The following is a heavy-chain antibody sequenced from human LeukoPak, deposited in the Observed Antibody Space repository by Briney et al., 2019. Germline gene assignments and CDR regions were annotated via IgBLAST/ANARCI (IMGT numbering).Heavy chain of an antibody. J-gene: IGHJ4*02. CDR3: VQHTTSWGSYYFGL. CDR1: GFTFSSYG. CDR2: ISYDGSNK. D-gene: IGHD6-6*01. V-gene: IGHV3-30*03. Sequence: GGSLRLSCAASGFTFSSYGMHWVRQAPGKGLEWVAVISYDGSNKYYADSVKGRFTISRDNSKNTLYLQMNSLRAEDTAVYYCVQHTTSWGSYYFGLWGEGTLVTVSS.